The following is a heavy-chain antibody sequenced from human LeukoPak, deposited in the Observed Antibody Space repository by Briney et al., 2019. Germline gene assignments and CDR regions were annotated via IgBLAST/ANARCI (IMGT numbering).Heavy chain of an antibody. CDR2: IYSGGST. CDR3: AKDVGRWLQIDY. D-gene: IGHD5-24*01. CDR1: GFTFSSYA. V-gene: IGHV3-23*03. J-gene: IGHJ4*02. Sequence: GVSLRLSCAASGFTFSSYAMSWVRQAPGKGLEWVSVIYSGGSTYYADSVKGRFTISRDMSKNTLYLQMNSLRAEDTGVYYCAKDVGRWLQIDYWGQGTLVTVSP.